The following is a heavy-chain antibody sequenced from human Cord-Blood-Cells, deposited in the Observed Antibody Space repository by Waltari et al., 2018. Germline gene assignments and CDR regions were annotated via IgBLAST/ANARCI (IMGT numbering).Heavy chain of an antibody. V-gene: IGHV3-30*04. CDR2: ISYDGSNK. D-gene: IGHD6-19*01. Sequence: QVQLVESGGGVVQPGRSLRLSCAASGFTFSSYAMHWVRQAPGKGQELVAVISYDGSNKYYADSVKGRFTISRDNSKNTLYLQMNSLRAEDTAVYYCARDPPGKQWLVPDYWGQGTLVTVSS. CDR1: GFTFSSYA. J-gene: IGHJ4*02. CDR3: ARDPPGKQWLVPDY.